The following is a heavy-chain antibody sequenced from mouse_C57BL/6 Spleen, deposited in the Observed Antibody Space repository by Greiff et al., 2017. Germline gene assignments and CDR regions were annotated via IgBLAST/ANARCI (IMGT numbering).Heavy chain of an antibody. Sequence: EVKLVESGGGLVKPGGSLKLSCAASGFTFSDYGMHWVRQAPEKGLEWVAYISSGSSTIYYADTVKGRFTISRDNAKNTLFLQMTSLRSEDTAMYYCAGNYVGWYFDVWGTGTTVTVSS. J-gene: IGHJ1*03. CDR1: GFTFSDYG. D-gene: IGHD2-1*01. CDR3: AGNYVGWYFDV. CDR2: ISSGSSTI. V-gene: IGHV5-17*01.